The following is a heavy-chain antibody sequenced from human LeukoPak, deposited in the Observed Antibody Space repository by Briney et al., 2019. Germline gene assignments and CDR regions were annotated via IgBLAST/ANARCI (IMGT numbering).Heavy chain of an antibody. CDR3: ARGIWSRTVSSYYFDC. CDR1: GGTFSSYA. D-gene: IGHD3-3*01. J-gene: IGHJ4*02. CDR2: IIPIFGTA. V-gene: IGHV1-69*05. Sequence: ASVKVSCKASGGTFSSYAISWVRQAPGQGLEWMGGIIPIFGTANYAQKFQGRVTITRDTSASTVYMEVTSLRFEDTAVYYCARGIWSRTVSSYYFDCWGQGTLVTVSS.